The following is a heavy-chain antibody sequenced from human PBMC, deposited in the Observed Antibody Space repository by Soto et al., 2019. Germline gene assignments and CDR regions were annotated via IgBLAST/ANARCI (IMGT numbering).Heavy chain of an antibody. D-gene: IGHD5-12*01. J-gene: IGHJ4*02. V-gene: IGHV3-23*01. Sequence: DVQLLESGGDLVQPGGSLRLSCAASGFIFSNYAMSWVRQAPGKGLEWVSLIRGSGGPTNYADSVKGRFTVSRDNSKNILLLQMNSRRAADTAVYYCVKDFRVGYDWTHDWGQGTLVTVSS. CDR2: IRGSGGPT. CDR3: VKDFRVGYDWTHD. CDR1: GFIFSNYA.